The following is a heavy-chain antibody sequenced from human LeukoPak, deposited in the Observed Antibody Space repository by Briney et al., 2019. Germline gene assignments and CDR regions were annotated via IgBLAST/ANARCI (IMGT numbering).Heavy chain of an antibody. J-gene: IGHJ4*02. D-gene: IGHD3/OR15-3a*01. CDR3: ARDWTLGY. V-gene: IGHV3-7*01. CDR2: IKQDGSEK. Sequence: GGSLRLSCAAPGFTFSSYWMSWVRQAPGKGLEWVANIKQDGSEKYYVDSVKGRFIISRDNAKNSLYLQLNSLRAEDTAVYYCARDWTLGYWGQGTLVTVSS. CDR1: GFTFSSYW.